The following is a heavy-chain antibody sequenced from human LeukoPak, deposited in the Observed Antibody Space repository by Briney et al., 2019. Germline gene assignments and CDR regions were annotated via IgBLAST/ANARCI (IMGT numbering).Heavy chain of an antibody. CDR3: AKAGRYCSSTSCYSLNWFDP. J-gene: IGHJ5*02. CDR1: GFTFSSYG. V-gene: IGHV3-33*06. D-gene: IGHD2-2*02. Sequence: PGGSLRLSCAASGFTFSSYGMHWVRQAPGKGLEWVAVIWYDGSNKYYADSVKGRFTTSRDNSKNTLYLQMNSLRAEDTAVYYCAKAGRYCSSTSCYSLNWFDPWGQGTLVTVSS. CDR2: IWYDGSNK.